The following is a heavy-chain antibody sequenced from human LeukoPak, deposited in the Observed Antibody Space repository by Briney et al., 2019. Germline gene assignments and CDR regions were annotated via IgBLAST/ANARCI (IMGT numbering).Heavy chain of an antibody. D-gene: IGHD6-6*01. CDR3: ARGRAARLHY. V-gene: IGHV4-34*01. CDR1: GGSFSGYY. Sequence: PSETLSLTCAGYGGSFSGYYWSWIRQPPGKGLEWIGEINHSGSTNYNPSLKSRVTISVDTSKNQFSLKLSSVTAADTAVYYCARGRAARLHYWGQGTLVPSPQ. CDR2: INHSGST. J-gene: IGHJ4*02.